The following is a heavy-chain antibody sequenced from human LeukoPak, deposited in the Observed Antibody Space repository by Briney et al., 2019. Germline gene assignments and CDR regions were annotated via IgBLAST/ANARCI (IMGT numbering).Heavy chain of an antibody. CDR2: IKQDGSEK. CDR3: ARIFWSGYSYDAFDI. CDR1: GFTFSSYW. V-gene: IGHV3-7*01. D-gene: IGHD3-3*01. Sequence: GGSLRLSCAASGFTFSSYWMSWVRQAPGKGLEWVANIKQDGSEKYYVDSVKGRFTISRDNAKNSLYLQMNSLRAEDTAVYYCARIFWSGYSYDAFDIWGQGTMVTVSS. J-gene: IGHJ3*02.